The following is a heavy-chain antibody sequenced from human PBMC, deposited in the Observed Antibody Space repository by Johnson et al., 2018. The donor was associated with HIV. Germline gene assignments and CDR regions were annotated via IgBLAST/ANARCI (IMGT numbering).Heavy chain of an antibody. D-gene: IGHD1-26*01. CDR2: IRYDGSNK. CDR1: RFTFSNYA. J-gene: IGHJ3*01. Sequence: QVPLVESGGGLVQPGGSLRLSCAASRFTFSNYAMHWVHQAPGKGLEWVAFIRYDGSNKYYADSVKGRFTISRDNSKNTVFLEMNSLTAEDTGLYYCVKDGAHSGSHHDAFDVWGRGTVVTVSS. V-gene: IGHV3-30*02. CDR3: VKDGAHSGSHHDAFDV.